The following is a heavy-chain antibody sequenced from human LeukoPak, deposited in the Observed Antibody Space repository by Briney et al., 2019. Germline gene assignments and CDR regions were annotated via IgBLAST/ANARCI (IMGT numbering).Heavy chain of an antibody. D-gene: IGHD6-19*01. CDR1: GGTFSSYA. Sequence: GASVKVSCKASGGTFSSYAISWVRQAPGQGLEWMGGIIPIFGTANYAQKFQGRVTITADKSTSTAYIELSSLRSEDTAVYYCARDSSSGWYVDYFDYWGQGTLVTVSS. J-gene: IGHJ4*02. V-gene: IGHV1-69*06. CDR2: IIPIFGTA. CDR3: ARDSSSGWYVDYFDY.